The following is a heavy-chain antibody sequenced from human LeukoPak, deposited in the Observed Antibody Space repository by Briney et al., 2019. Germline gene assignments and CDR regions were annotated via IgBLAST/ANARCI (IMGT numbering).Heavy chain of an antibody. D-gene: IGHD5-12*01. CDR2: IKQDGSEK. J-gene: IGHJ3*02. CDR1: GFTFSSYW. Sequence: HPGGSLRLSCAASGFTFSSYWMSWVRQAQGEGLEWVANIKQDGSEKYYVDSVKGRFTISRDNAKNSLYLQMNSLRAEDTAVYYCATRGIVATIPFPVGAFGIWGQGTMVTVSS. V-gene: IGHV3-7*02. CDR3: ATRGIVATIPFPVGAFGI.